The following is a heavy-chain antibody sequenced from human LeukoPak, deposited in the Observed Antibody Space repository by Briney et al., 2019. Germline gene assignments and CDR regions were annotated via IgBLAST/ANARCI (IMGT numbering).Heavy chain of an antibody. Sequence: KPSETLSLTCAVSGYSISSGYYWGWIRQPPGKGLEWIGSIYHSGSTYYNPSLKRRVNISVDTSKNQFSLKLSSVTAADTAVYYCARGAGYRAFDIWGQGTMVSVSS. CDR3: ARGAGYRAFDI. V-gene: IGHV4-38-2*01. CDR1: GYSISSGYY. J-gene: IGHJ3*02. D-gene: IGHD6-13*01. CDR2: IYHSGST.